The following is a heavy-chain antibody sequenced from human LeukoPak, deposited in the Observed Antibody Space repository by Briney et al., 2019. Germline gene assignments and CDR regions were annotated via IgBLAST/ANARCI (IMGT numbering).Heavy chain of an antibody. CDR2: IYYSGST. Sequence: SETLSLTCTVSGGSISSSGYYWGWIRQPPGKGLEWIGSIYYSGSTYYNPSLKSRVTISVDTSKNQFSLKLSSVTAADTAVYYCARDGFVVVPAAKTFDYWGQGTLVTVSS. CDR3: ARDGFVVVPAAKTFDY. CDR1: GGSISSSGYY. J-gene: IGHJ4*02. V-gene: IGHV4-39*07. D-gene: IGHD2-2*01.